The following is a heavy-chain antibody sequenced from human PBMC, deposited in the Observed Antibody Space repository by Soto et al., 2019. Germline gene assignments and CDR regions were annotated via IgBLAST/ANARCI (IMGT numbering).Heavy chain of an antibody. CDR3: ARDVGV. J-gene: IGHJ6*04. CDR2: IYSGGST. CDR1: GITFYNNY. Sequence: EVQLVESGGGLVQRGGSLRLSCAAPGITFYNNYMSWVRQAPGKGLEWVSVIYSGGSTSYADSVKGRFTISRDGSKNTVYLQMNSLRDEDTAVYYCARDVGVWGRGTTVTVSS. V-gene: IGHV3-66*01.